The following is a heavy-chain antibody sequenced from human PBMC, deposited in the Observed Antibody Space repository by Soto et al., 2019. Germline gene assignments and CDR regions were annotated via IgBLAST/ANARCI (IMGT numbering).Heavy chain of an antibody. D-gene: IGHD6-13*01. J-gene: IGHJ6*02. Sequence: GGSLRLSCAASGFTFDDYAMHWVRQAPGKGLEWVSLISGDGGSTYYADSGKGRFTISRDNSKNSLYLQMNSLRTEYTDLYYRANGDKIAAAGTSRYYDYGMDVWGQGTTVTVSS. CDR2: ISGDGGST. CDR3: ANGDKIAAAGTSRYYDYGMDV. CDR1: GFTFDDYA. V-gene: IGHV3-43*02.